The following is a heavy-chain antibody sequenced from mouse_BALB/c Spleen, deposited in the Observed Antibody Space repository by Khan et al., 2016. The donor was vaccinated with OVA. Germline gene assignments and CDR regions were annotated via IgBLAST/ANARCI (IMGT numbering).Heavy chain of an antibody. CDR3: ARRDGYYGYAMDY. J-gene: IGHJ4*01. Sequence: EVKLQESGPGLVKPSQSLSLTCTVTGYSITSDYAWNWIRQFPGNKLEWMGYISYSGSTSYNPSLKSRISITRDTSKHQFFLQLNSVTTEDTATYYCARRDGYYGYAMDYWGQGTSVTVSS. CDR1: GYSITSDYA. V-gene: IGHV3-2*02. CDR2: ISYSGST. D-gene: IGHD2-3*01.